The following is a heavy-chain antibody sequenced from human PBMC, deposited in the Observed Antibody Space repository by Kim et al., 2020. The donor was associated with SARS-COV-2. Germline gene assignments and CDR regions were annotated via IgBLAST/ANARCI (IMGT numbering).Heavy chain of an antibody. CDR3: ARAGYSSSWYGVRNWFDP. CDR1: GGSFSGYY. D-gene: IGHD6-13*01. V-gene: IGHV4-34*01. Sequence: SETLSLTCAVYGGSFSGYYWSWIRQPPGKGLEWIGEINHSGSTNYNPSLKSRVTISVDTSKNQFSLKVSSVTAADTAVYYCARAGYSSSWYGVRNWFDPWGQGTLVTVSS. CDR2: INHSGST. J-gene: IGHJ5*02.